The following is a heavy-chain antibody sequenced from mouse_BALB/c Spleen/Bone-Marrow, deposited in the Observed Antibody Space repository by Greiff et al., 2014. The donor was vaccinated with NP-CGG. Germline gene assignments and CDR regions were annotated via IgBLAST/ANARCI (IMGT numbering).Heavy chain of an antibody. CDR3: ARWEYYAMDY. Sequence: VQLQQSGAELVKPGASVKLSCTASGFNIKDTYMHWVKQRPEQGLEWIGRIDPANGNTKYDPKFQGKATITADTSSSTAYLQLSSLTSEDTAVYYCARWEYYAMDYWGQETSVTVSS. D-gene: IGHD4-1*01. J-gene: IGHJ4*01. V-gene: IGHV14-3*02. CDR1: GFNIKDTY. CDR2: IDPANGNT.